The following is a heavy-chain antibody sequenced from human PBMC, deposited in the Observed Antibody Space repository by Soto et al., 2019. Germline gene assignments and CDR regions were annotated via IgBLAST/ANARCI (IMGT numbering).Heavy chain of an antibody. CDR1: GGTFSSYV. D-gene: IGHD6-13*01. Sequence: QVQLVQSGAEVQKPGSSVKVSCKASGGTFSSYVISWVRQAPGQGLEWLGGIIPMFEKTTYAQRFQGRVSITADESTSTAYSDLSSLRCEDAAFYFFSYSSSPLGFKFWSQGTPVTVSS. J-gene: IGHJ4*02. CDR2: IIPMFEKT. CDR3: SYSSSPLGFKF. V-gene: IGHV1-69*01.